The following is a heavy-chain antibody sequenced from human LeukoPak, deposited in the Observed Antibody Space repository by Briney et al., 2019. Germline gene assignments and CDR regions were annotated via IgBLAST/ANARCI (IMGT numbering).Heavy chain of an antibody. CDR1: GYTFTSYY. V-gene: IGHV1-46*01. CDR2: INPSGGST. D-gene: IGHD5-24*01. Sequence: ASVKVSCKASGYTFTSYYMHWVRQAPGQGLEWMGIINPSGGSTSYPQKFQGRVTMTRDTSTSTVYMELSSLRSEDTAVYYCARGIRDGYNPRDCDYWGPGTLVTVSS. J-gene: IGHJ4*02. CDR3: ARGIRDGYNPRDCDY.